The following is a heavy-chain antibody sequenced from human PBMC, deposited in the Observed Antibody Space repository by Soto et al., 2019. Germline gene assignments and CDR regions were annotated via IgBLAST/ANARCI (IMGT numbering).Heavy chain of an antibody. Sequence: GGSLRLSCAASGFTFSDYYMSWIRQAPGKGLEWVSYISSSGSTIYYADPVKGRFTISRDNAKNSLYLQMNSLRAEDTAVYYCALDYDYIWGSYRRPDKPLNYWGQGTLVTVSS. CDR2: ISSSGSTI. CDR1: GFTFSDYY. D-gene: IGHD3-16*02. J-gene: IGHJ4*02. V-gene: IGHV3-11*01. CDR3: ALDYDYIWGSYRRPDKPLNY.